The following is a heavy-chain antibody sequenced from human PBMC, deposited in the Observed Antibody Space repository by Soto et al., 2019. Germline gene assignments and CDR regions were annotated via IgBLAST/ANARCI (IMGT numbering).Heavy chain of an antibody. D-gene: IGHD3-16*01. V-gene: IGHV3-23*01. Sequence: GGSLRLSCAASGFTFGSYAMSWVRQAPGRGLEWVSAISGSGGSTYYADSVKGRFTISRDNSKNTLCLQMNSLGAEDTAIYYCAKARGSSTPAPGSYWGQGSLVTVSS. CDR1: GFTFGSYA. CDR3: AKARGSSTPAPGSY. J-gene: IGHJ4*02. CDR2: ISGSGGST.